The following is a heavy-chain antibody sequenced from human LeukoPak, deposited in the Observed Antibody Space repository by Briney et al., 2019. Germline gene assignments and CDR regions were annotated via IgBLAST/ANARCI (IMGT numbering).Heavy chain of an antibody. D-gene: IGHD2-2*02. Sequence: PSETLSLTCTVSGGSISSYYWSWIRQPAGKGLEWIGRIYTSGSTNYNPSLKSRVTMSVDTSKNQFSLKLSSVTAADTAVYYCARSPETYCSSTSCYTEFDYWGQGTLVTVSS. V-gene: IGHV4-4*07. CDR1: GGSISSYY. CDR3: ARSPETYCSSTSCYTEFDY. CDR2: IYTSGST. J-gene: IGHJ4*02.